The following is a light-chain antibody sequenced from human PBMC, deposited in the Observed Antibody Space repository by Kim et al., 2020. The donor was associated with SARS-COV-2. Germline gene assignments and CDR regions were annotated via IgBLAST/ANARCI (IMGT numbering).Light chain of an antibody. CDR2: GAS. CDR3: QQYNNWWT. CDR1: QSVSSN. J-gene: IGKJ1*01. V-gene: IGKV3-15*01. Sequence: VSPGERATVSCRASQSVSSNLAWYQQKPGQAPRLLIYGASTRATGIPVRFSGSGSGTEFTLTISSLQSEDFAVYYCQQYNNWWTFGQGTKVDIK.